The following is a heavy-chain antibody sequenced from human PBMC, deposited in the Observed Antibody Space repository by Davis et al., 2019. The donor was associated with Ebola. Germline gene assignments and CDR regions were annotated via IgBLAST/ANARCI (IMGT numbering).Heavy chain of an antibody. CDR3: AAAAPSWFDP. CDR1: GYTFTSYY. J-gene: IGHJ5*02. Sequence: ASVKVSCKASGYTFTSYYMHWVRQAPGQGLEWMGIINPSGGSTSYAQKFQGRVTITRDTSASTAYMELSSLRSEDTAVYYCAAAAPSWFDPWGQGTLVTVSS. D-gene: IGHD6-6*01. V-gene: IGHV1-46*01. CDR2: INPSGGST.